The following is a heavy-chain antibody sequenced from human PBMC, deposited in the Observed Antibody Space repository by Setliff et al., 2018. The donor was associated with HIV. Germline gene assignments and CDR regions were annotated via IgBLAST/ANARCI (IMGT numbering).Heavy chain of an antibody. CDR3: AQLGMVDDFDY. V-gene: IGHV4-61*03. J-gene: IGHJ4*02. D-gene: IGHD1-1*01. CDR2: IYYSGST. Sequence: SETLSLTCTVSGDSVSSRSYYWSWIRQPPGKGLGWIGYIYYSGSTNYNPSLKSRVTISVDTSKNHFSLKLRSVTAADTAVYYCAQLGMVDDFDYWGQGTLVTVSS. CDR1: GDSVSSRSYY.